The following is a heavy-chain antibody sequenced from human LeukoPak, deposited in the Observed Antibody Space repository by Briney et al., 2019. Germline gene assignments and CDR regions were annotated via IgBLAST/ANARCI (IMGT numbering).Heavy chain of an antibody. CDR2: INTDGSST. V-gene: IGHV3-74*01. CDR1: GFTFSSYS. CDR3: AEDSVPAAKGYYFDY. J-gene: IGHJ4*02. D-gene: IGHD2-2*01. Sequence: GGSLRLSCAASGFTFSSYSMNWVRQAPGKGLVWVSRINTDGSSTSYADSVKGRFTISRDNSKNTLYLQMNSLRAEDTAVYYCAEDSVPAAKGYYFDYWGQGTLVTVSS.